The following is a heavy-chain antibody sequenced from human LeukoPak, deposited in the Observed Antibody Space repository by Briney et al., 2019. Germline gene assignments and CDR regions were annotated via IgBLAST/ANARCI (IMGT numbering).Heavy chain of an antibody. CDR1: GGSFSGYY. V-gene: IGHV4-59*10. CDR3: ARTYDYGSGRYFDY. CDR2: IYTSGST. D-gene: IGHD3-10*01. J-gene: IGHJ4*02. Sequence: SETLSLTCAVYGGSFSGYYWSWIRQPAGKGLEWIGRIYTSGSTNYNPSLKSRLTMSVDTSKNQFSLKLSSVTAADTVVYYCARTYDYGSGRYFDYWGQGALVTVSS.